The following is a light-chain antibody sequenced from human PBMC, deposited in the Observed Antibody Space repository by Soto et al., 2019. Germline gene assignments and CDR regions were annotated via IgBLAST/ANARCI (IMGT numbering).Light chain of an antibody. CDR1: QSISTY. V-gene: IGKV3-11*01. CDR2: EAS. CDR3: QQET. J-gene: IGKJ1*01. Sequence: EIVLTQSPATLSLSPGESATLSCRASQSISTYLAWYQQKPGQAPRLLMYEASNRATGVPPRFSGSGSGTDFTLTISSLEPEDSAVYYCQQETFGQGTK.